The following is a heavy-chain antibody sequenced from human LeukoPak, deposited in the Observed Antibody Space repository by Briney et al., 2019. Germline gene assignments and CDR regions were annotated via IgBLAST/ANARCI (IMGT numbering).Heavy chain of an antibody. D-gene: IGHD3-9*01. J-gene: IGHJ6*03. CDR3: ARGSDYDILTGYYRNYYYYMDV. CDR1: GYTFTGYY. Sequence: ASVKASCKASGYTFTGYYMHWVRQAPGQGLEWMGWINPNSGGTNYAQKFQGRVTMTRDTSISTAYMELSRLRSDDTAVYYCARGSDYDILTGYYRNYYYYMDVWGKGTTVTVSS. CDR2: INPNSGGT. V-gene: IGHV1-2*02.